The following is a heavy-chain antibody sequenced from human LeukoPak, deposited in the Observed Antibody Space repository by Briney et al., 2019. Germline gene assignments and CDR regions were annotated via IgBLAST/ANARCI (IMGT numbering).Heavy chain of an antibody. CDR3: ARRNLVMHAFDI. D-gene: IGHD2-21*01. CDR1: GGSISSSNYY. Sequence: SETPSPTCTVSGGSISSSNYYWGWIRQAPGKGLEWIGTIYYSGSANYNPSLKSRVTISVDTSKNQFSLKLSSVTAADTAVYYCARRNLVMHAFDIGGQGTLATLSS. V-gene: IGHV4-39*01. J-gene: IGHJ3*02. CDR2: IYYSGSA.